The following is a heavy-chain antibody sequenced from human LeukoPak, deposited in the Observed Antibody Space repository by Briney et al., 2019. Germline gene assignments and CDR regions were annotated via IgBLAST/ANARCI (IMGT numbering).Heavy chain of an antibody. Sequence: GGSLRLSCAASGFTFSSYAMSWVRQAPGKGLEWVSAISGSGGSTYYADSVKGRFTISRDNSKNTLYLQMNSLRAEETAVYYCAKVYLFNDYEGGYFDYWGQGTLVTVSS. CDR3: AKVYLFNDYEGGYFDY. D-gene: IGHD4-17*01. CDR2: ISGSGGST. J-gene: IGHJ4*02. CDR1: GFTFSSYA. V-gene: IGHV3-23*01.